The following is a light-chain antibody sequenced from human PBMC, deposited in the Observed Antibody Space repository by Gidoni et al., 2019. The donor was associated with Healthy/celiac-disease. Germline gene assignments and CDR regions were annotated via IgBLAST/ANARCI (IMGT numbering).Light chain of an antibody. CDR2: EVS. V-gene: IGLV2-23*02. CDR3: CSYAGSSTYV. CDR1: SSDVGSYNL. Sequence: SALTQPAPVSGSPGPSITISCTGTSSDVGSYNLVSWYQQHTGNAPKLMSYEVSKRPSGVSNRFSGSKSGNTASLTISGLQAEDEADYYCCSYAGSSTYVFGTGTKVTVL. J-gene: IGLJ1*01.